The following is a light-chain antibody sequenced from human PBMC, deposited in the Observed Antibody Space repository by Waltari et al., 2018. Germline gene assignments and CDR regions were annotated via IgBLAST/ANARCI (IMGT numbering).Light chain of an antibody. CDR2: DAS. CDR1: QSIGSL. CDR3: QQYYSYFT. J-gene: IGKJ4*01. V-gene: IGKV1-5*01. Sequence: DIQMTQSPSTLSASVGDRVTITCRASQSIGSLLAWYQQKPGKAPKLLIYDASSLESGVPSRFSGSGSGTEFILTINSLQPDDFATYSCQQYYSYFTFGGGAKVEIK.